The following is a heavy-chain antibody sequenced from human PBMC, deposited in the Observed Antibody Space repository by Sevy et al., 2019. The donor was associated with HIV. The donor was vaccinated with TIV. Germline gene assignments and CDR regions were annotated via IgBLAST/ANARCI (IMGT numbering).Heavy chain of an antibody. D-gene: IGHD3-22*01. J-gene: IGHJ3*02. Sequence: GGSLRLSCAASGFTFDDYAMHWVRQAPGKGLEWVSGISWNSGSIGYADSVKGRFTISRGNAKNSLYLQMNSLRAEDTALYYCAKDRSGYYDSSGYYWDAFDIWGQGTMVTVSS. CDR2: ISWNSGSI. V-gene: IGHV3-9*01. CDR3: AKDRSGYYDSSGYYWDAFDI. CDR1: GFTFDDYA.